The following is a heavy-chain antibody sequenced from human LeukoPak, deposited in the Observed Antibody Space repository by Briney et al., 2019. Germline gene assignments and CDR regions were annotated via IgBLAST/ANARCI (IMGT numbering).Heavy chain of an antibody. CDR1: GGSISSYY. V-gene: IGHV4-59*08. D-gene: IGHD1-26*01. J-gene: IGHJ4*02. CDR3: ARYFPGYYNRWYLDY. Sequence: SETLSLTCTASGGSISSYYWSWIRQPPGKGLEWIGFIYYSGSNINYNPSLKSRVTMSVDTSKNQFSLELSSVTAADTAVYYCARYFPGYYNRWYLDYCGQGTLVTVSS. CDR2: IYYSGSNI.